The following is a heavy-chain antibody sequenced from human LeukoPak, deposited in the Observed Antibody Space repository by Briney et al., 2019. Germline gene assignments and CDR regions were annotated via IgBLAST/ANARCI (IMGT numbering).Heavy chain of an antibody. J-gene: IGHJ4*02. Sequence: GGSLRLSCAASGFTFSNYAMRWVRQAPGKGLEWVAVISYDGSHQYSADSVKGRLSISRDNSRHTLYLQMNSLRPEDTAVYYCARARNGTLKYWGQGTLVIVSS. CDR1: GFTFSNYA. V-gene: IGHV3-30*01. CDR2: ISYDGSHQ. D-gene: IGHD1-26*01. CDR3: ARARNGTLKY.